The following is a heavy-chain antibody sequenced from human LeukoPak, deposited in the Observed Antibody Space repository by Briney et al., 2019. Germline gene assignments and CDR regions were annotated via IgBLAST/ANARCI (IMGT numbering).Heavy chain of an antibody. Sequence: SETLSLTCTVSGGSVSSYYWSWIRQPPGKGLEWIGYIYHSGSTNYNPSLKSRVTMSVDTSKNQFSLKLSSVTAADTAVYYCARVAPYGSTWYLDYWGQGTLVTVSS. J-gene: IGHJ4*02. CDR3: ARVAPYGSTWYLDY. D-gene: IGHD6-13*01. CDR1: GGSVSSYY. V-gene: IGHV4-59*02. CDR2: IYHSGST.